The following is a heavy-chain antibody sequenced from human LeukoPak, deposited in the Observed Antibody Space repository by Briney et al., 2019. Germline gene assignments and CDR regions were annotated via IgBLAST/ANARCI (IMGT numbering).Heavy chain of an antibody. D-gene: IGHD5-18*01. CDR2: ISGSGIST. CDR3: ARDSVDTAIAR. V-gene: IGHV3-23*01. CDR1: GFTFSSYA. Sequence: PGGSLRLSCAASGFTFSSYAMNWVRQAPGKGLEWVSHISGSGISTYYADSVKGRFTFSRDNSKNTLYLQMNSLRAEDTAVYYCARDSVDTAIARWGQGTLVTVSS. J-gene: IGHJ4*02.